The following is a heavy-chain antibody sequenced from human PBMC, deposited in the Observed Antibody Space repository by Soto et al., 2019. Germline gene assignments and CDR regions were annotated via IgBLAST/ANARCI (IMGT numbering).Heavy chain of an antibody. CDR2: IIPIFNST. D-gene: IGHD2-2*02. Sequence: QVQLVQSGAEVKTPGSSLKVSCKVSGSRFSNYVISWVRQAPGHGLEWLGRIIPIFNSTKYAQSFQGRVTITADKSTITASLEVSSLRSDDTAVYYCAREGRGKKAGYNGLVSLGYWGQGTLVNVSS. J-gene: IGHJ4*02. CDR1: GSRFSNYV. V-gene: IGHV1-69*06. CDR3: AREGRGKKAGYNGLVSLGY.